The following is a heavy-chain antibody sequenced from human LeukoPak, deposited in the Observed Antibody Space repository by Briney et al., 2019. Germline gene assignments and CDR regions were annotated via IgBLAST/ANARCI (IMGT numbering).Heavy chain of an antibody. CDR3: ARGWAYCGGDCYPFDY. D-gene: IGHD2-21*02. V-gene: IGHV4-34*01. J-gene: IGHJ4*02. CDR2: INHSGST. Sequence: SETLSLTCAVYGGSFSGYYWSWIRQPPGKGLEWIGEINHSGSTNYNPSLKSRVTISVDTSKNQFSLKLSSVTAADTAVYYCARGWAYCGGDCYPFDYWGQGTLVTVSS. CDR1: GGSFSGYY.